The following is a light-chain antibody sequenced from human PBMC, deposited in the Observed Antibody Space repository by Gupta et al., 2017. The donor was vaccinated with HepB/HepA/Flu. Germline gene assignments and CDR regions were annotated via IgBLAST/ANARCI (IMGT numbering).Light chain of an antibody. J-gene: IGKJ1*01. CDR2: MVS. V-gene: IGKV2-30*02. CDR1: RSLVHSDGNTH. CDR3: MQGTHWPRT. Sequence: VVMTQSPVSLPVTLGQPASISCRSSRSLVHSDGNTHLNWFQQRPGQSPRRLIYMVSKRDSGVPDRFSGSGSGTDFTLKISRVEAEDVGVYYCMQGTHWPRTFGQGTKVEIK.